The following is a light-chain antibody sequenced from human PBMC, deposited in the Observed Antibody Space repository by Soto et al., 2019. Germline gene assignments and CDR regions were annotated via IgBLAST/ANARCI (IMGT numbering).Light chain of an antibody. CDR1: SSNVGSNS. CDR2: RDH. V-gene: IGLV1-44*01. J-gene: IGLJ2*01. CDR3: ASWDDSLNAVL. Sequence: QSVLTQSPSASGTAGQTITISCSGGSSNVGSNSVNWYQQVPGTAPKVLIYRDHQRPSRVPDRFSGSKSGTSASLAISGLQSEDEADYYCASWDDSLNAVLFGGGTKVTVL.